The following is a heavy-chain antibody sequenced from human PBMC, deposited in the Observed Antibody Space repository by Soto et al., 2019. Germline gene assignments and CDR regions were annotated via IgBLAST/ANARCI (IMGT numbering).Heavy chain of an antibody. V-gene: IGHV3-30*18. J-gene: IGHJ6*02. D-gene: IGHD6-6*01. CDR1: GFTFSSYG. Sequence: PGGSLRLSCAASGFTFSSYGMHWVRQAPGKGLEWVAVISYDGSNKYYADSVKGRFTISRDNSKNTLYLQMNSLRAEDTAVYYCAKASSPLNPYYYYGMDVWGQGTTVTVSS. CDR3: AKASSPLNPYYYYGMDV. CDR2: ISYDGSNK.